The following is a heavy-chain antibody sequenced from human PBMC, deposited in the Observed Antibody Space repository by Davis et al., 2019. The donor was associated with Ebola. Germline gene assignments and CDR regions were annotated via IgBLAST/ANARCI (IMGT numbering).Heavy chain of an antibody. Sequence: PSETLSLTCAVYGGSFSGYYWIWIRQPSGKGLEWIGEINQSGSTNCNPSLKSRVTISVDMSKNQFSLKLSSVTAADTAVYFCAGLLGPQEHHGTFHFWGQGVLVTVSS. J-gene: IGHJ4*02. V-gene: IGHV4-34*01. CDR2: INQSGST. CDR3: AGLLGPQEHHGTFHF. CDR1: GGSFSGYY. D-gene: IGHD3-16*01.